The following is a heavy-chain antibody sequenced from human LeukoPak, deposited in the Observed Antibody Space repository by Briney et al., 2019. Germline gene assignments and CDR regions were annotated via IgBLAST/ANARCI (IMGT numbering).Heavy chain of an antibody. V-gene: IGHV4-30-4*01. D-gene: IGHD6-13*01. CDR2: IYYSGST. CDR1: GGSISSGDYY. CDR3: ASKRIAAAGPFDY. Sequence: SETLSLTCTVSGGSISSGDYYWSWIRQPPGKGLEWIGYIYYSGSTYYNPSLKSRVTISVDTSKNQFSLKLSSVTAADTAVYYCASKRIAAAGPFDYWGQGVLVTVSS. J-gene: IGHJ4*02.